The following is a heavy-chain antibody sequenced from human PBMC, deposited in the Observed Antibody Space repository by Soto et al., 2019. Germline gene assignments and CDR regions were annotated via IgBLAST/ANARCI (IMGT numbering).Heavy chain of an antibody. Sequence: QVQLQESGPGLVNPSETLSLTCTVSGGSISSYYWSWIRQPPGKGLEWIGYIYYSGSTNYNPSLKSRVTISVDTSKNQFSLKLSSVTAADTAVYYCARGVGYYYYGMDVWGQGTTVTVSS. J-gene: IGHJ6*02. D-gene: IGHD1-26*01. CDR2: IYYSGST. CDR1: GGSISSYY. CDR3: ARGVGYYYYGMDV. V-gene: IGHV4-59*01.